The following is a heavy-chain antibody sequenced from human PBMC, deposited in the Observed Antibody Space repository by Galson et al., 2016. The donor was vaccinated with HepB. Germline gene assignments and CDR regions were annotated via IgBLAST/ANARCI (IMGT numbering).Heavy chain of an antibody. V-gene: IGHV3-21*01. CDR3: ARVREQQLLDAFDI. Sequence: SLRLSCAASGFTFRSNNMNWVRQAPGKGLEWVSSISSGSSYIYYADSVKGRFTISRDNAKNSLYLQMNSLRAEETAVYYCARVREQQLLDAFDIWGQGTMVTVSS. CDR1: GFTFRSNN. J-gene: IGHJ3*02. CDR2: ISSGSSYI. D-gene: IGHD6-13*01.